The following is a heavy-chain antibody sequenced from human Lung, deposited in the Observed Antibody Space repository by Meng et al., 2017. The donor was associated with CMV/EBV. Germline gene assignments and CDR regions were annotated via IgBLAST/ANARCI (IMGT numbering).Heavy chain of an antibody. V-gene: IGHV4-39*07. D-gene: IGHD3-10*01. J-gene: IGHJ4*02. Sequence: ESLKISXTVSGGSISSSNYFWGWIRQPPGKGLEWIGIIYYTGSTYYNPSLESRVTISVDTSKNQFSLRLTSVTAADTAVYFCASLWFEYEDPVYYFDYWGQGTLVTVSS. CDR2: IYYTGST. CDR3: ASLWFEYEDPVYYFDY. CDR1: GGSISSSNYF.